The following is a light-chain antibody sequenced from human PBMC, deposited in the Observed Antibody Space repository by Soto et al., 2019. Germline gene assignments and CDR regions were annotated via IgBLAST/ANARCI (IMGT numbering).Light chain of an antibody. CDR2: GAS. J-gene: IGKJ1*01. Sequence: DIVLTQSPGTLSLSQGENATFSARAGQSVSSNYLAWYQQKPGQAPRLLIYGASTRATGVPDRFSGSGSGTDFTLTISRLEPEDFAVYHCQQYGSLSWTFGQGTKV. CDR3: QQYGSLSWT. V-gene: IGKV3-20*01. CDR1: QSVSSNY.